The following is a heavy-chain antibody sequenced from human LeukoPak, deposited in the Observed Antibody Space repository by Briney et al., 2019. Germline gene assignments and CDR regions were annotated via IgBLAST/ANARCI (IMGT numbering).Heavy chain of an antibody. Sequence: GGSLRLSCAASGFTFDDYAMHWVRQAPGKGLEWVSSISVSGSTTYYADSVKGRFTISRDNSKNTLYLQVNSLSAGDTAIYYCAKGSVAAHYFFNYWGQGTLVTVSS. CDR1: GFTFDDYA. V-gene: IGHV3-23*01. CDR2: ISVSGSTT. CDR3: AKGSVAAHYFFNY. J-gene: IGHJ4*02. D-gene: IGHD2-15*01.